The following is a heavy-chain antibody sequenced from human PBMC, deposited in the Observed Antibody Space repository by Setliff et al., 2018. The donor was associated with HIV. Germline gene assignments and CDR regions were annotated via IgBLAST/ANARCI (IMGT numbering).Heavy chain of an antibody. D-gene: IGHD1-1*01. CDR3: ATGELERRRGVSHQTYFDY. V-gene: IGHV3-30*04. J-gene: IGHJ4*02. Sequence: GGSLRLSCAASGFTFSSYAMHWVRQAPGKGLEWVAVVSYDGGDKYYVDSVKGRFTISRDNSKNTLFLQMNSLRAEDTAVYYCATGELERRRGVSHQTYFDYWGQGTLVTVSS. CDR2: VSYDGGDK. CDR1: GFTFSSYA.